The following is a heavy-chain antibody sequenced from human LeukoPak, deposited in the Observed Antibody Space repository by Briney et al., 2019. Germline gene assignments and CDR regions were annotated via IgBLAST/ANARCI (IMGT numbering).Heavy chain of an antibody. J-gene: IGHJ4*02. D-gene: IGHD2-21*02. V-gene: IGHV4-59*01. CDR2: IYYSGST. CDR3: ARDQAYCGGDCYFDF. Sequence: PSETLSLTCTVSGGSISSYYWSWIRQPPGKGLEWIGYIYYSGSTNYNPSLKSRVTISVDTSKNQFSLKLSSVTAADTAVYYCARDQAYCGGDCYFDFWGQGTLVTVSS. CDR1: GGSISSYY.